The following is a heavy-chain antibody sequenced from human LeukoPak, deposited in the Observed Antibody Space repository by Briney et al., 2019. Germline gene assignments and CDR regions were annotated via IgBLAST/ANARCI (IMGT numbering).Heavy chain of an antibody. V-gene: IGHV3-30*02. CDR2: IRSDGINK. CDR1: EFTFSNYG. Sequence: PGGSLRLSCAASEFTFSNYGMHWVRQAPGKGLEWVAFIRSDGINKYHADSVKGRFTISRDNSKNTLYLQMNSLRAEDTAVYYCARERSFPYGSGSYSIPVDYWGQGTLVTVSS. D-gene: IGHD3-10*01. CDR3: ARERSFPYGSGSYSIPVDY. J-gene: IGHJ4*02.